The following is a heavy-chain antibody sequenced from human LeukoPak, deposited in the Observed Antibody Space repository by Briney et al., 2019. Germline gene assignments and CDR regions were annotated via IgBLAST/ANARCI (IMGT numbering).Heavy chain of an antibody. D-gene: IGHD1-1*01. Sequence: SKTLSLTCTVSGDSISSSNYYWSWIRQPPGKGLEWIGYIYYSGSTNYNPSLKSRVTISVDTSKNQFSLKLSSVTAADTAVYYCARLPAEERYYYYYYMDVWGKGTTVTVSS. J-gene: IGHJ6*03. CDR2: IYYSGST. V-gene: IGHV4-61*01. CDR3: ARLPAEERYYYYYYMDV. CDR1: GDSISSSNYY.